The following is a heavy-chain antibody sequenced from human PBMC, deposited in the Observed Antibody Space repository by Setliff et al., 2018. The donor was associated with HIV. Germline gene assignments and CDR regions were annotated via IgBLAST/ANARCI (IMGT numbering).Heavy chain of an antibody. V-gene: IGHV4-59*11. D-gene: IGHD3-22*01. Sequence: NPSETLSLTCTVSRGSIGRHYWTWIRQPPGKGLEWIGYISHSGKTDYNSSLKNRVTLSVDTSNHQFSLKMTSVTAADTAVYYCARDSDYYDSSGRHIRLFDYWGQGTLVTVSS. CDR2: ISHSGKT. CDR3: ARDSDYYDSSGRHIRLFDY. CDR1: RGSIGRHY. J-gene: IGHJ4*02.